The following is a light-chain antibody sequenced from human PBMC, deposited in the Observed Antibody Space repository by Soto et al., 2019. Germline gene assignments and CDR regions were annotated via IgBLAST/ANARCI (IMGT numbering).Light chain of an antibody. CDR3: QQYGYSRT. Sequence: ETVMTQSPATLSVSPGERATLSCRASQSVSSKLAWYQQKPGQAPRLLIYGASTRATGIPARFSGSGSGTDFTLTISTLEPEDFAIYYCQQYGYSRTFGQGTKVDIK. V-gene: IGKV3-15*01. CDR1: QSVSSK. CDR2: GAS. J-gene: IGKJ1*01.